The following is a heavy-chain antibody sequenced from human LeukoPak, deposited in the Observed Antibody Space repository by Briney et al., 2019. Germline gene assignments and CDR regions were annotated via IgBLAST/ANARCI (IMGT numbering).Heavy chain of an antibody. CDR1: GFTFSSYW. D-gene: IGHD3-10*01. J-gene: IGHJ4*02. Sequence: GGSLRLSCAASGFTFSSYWMHWVRHAPGKGLVWVSRINSDGSSTIYADSVKGRFTISRDNAKNTLYLQMNSLRAEDTAVYYCARDLTWFGELSLYYFDYWGQGTLVTVSS. CDR3: ARDLTWFGELSLYYFDY. V-gene: IGHV3-74*01. CDR2: INSDGSST.